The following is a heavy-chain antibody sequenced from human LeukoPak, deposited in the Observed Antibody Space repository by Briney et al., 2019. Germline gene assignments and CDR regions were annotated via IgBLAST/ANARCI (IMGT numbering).Heavy chain of an antibody. CDR3: ARDYCNNPTCHTREFDY. CDR1: GYTFTSYG. J-gene: IGHJ4*02. D-gene: IGHD2/OR15-2a*01. Sequence: ASVKVSCKASGYTFTSYGISWVRQAPGQGLEWMGWISGYNGNTIYAQKLQGRVSMTTDTSTSTACMDLRSLRSDDTAVYYCARDYCNNPTCHTREFDYWGQGTLVTVSS. V-gene: IGHV1-18*01. CDR2: ISGYNGNT.